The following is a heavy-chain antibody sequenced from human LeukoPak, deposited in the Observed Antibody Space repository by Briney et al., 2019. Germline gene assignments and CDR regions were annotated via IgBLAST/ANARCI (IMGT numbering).Heavy chain of an antibody. CDR3: ARDPAPQGWFDS. J-gene: IGHJ5*01. CDR1: GFTVSSNY. V-gene: IGHV3-53*01. Sequence: GGSLRLSCAASGFTVSSNYMSWVRQAPGKGLGWVSVIYSGGSTYYADSVKGRFTISRDNAKNILYLQMNSLRAEDTAVYHCARDPAPQGWFDSWGQGTLVTVSS. CDR2: IYSGGST.